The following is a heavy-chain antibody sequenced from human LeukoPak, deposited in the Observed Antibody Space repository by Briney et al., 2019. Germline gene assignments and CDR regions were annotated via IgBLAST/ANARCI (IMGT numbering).Heavy chain of an antibody. Sequence: GGSLRLSCAASGFTFSTYDMHWVRQATGKGLEWVSGINPAGDTYYPGSVKGRFTISREDAKNSFYLQMNSLRVGDTAVCYCARGDCSGGGCSSMDVWGQGTTVTVSS. CDR3: ARGDCSGGGCSSMDV. J-gene: IGHJ6*02. CDR1: GFTFSTYD. D-gene: IGHD2-15*01. V-gene: IGHV3-13*04. CDR2: INPAGDT.